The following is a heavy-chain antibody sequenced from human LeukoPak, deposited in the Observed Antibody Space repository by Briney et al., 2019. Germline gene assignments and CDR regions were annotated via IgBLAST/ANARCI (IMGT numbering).Heavy chain of an antibody. V-gene: IGHV3-21*01. Sequence: GGSLRLSCAASGFTFSSYSMNWVRQAPGKGLEWVSSISSSSSYIYYADSVKGRFTISRDNAKNSLYLQINSLRAEDTAVYYCARDPGVLVGATGYWGQGTLVTVSS. CDR3: ARDPGVLVGATGY. J-gene: IGHJ4*02. CDR1: GFTFSSYS. CDR2: ISSSSSYI. D-gene: IGHD1-26*01.